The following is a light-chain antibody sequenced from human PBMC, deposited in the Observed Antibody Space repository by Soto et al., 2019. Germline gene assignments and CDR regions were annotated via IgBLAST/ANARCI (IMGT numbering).Light chain of an antibody. V-gene: IGKV1-12*01. Sequence: DIQMTHSPSSLSASVGDRVTITCRASQAIGSWLAWYQQKPGKAPQLLLYAASSLQRGVPSRFSGSGSGSDFTLTISSLQPEDFATYYCQQANSFPLTFGGGTKVDIK. J-gene: IGKJ4*01. CDR1: QAIGSW. CDR2: AAS. CDR3: QQANSFPLT.